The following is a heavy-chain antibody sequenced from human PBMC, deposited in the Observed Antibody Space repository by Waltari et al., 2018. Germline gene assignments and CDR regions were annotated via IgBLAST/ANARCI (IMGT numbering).Heavy chain of an antibody. CDR2: IIPIFGTS. CDR1: EGTFSSYA. J-gene: IGHJ4*02. Sequence: QVQLVQSGAEVKKPGSSVKVSCKASEGTFSSYAISWVRQAPGQGLEWMGGIIPIFGTSNYAQKFHGRVTITADESTSTAYMELSSLRSEDTAVYYCARATHGVLGELSYFDYWGQGTLVTVSS. V-gene: IGHV1-69*12. CDR3: ARATHGVLGELSYFDY. D-gene: IGHD3-10*01.